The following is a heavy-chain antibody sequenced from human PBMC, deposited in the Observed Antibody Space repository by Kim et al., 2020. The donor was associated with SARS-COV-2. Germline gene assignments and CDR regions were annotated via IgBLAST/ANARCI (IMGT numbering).Heavy chain of an antibody. CDR2: INHSGST. V-gene: IGHV4-34*01. CDR3: ARGLVLRFLEWLLQGGDYGMDV. D-gene: IGHD3-3*01. Sequence: SETLSLTCAVYGGSFSGYYWSWIRQPPGKGLEWIGEINHSGSTNYNPSLKSRVTISVDTSKNQFSLKLSSVTAADTAVYYCARGLVLRFLEWLLQGGDYGMDVWGQGTTVTVSS. J-gene: IGHJ6*02. CDR1: GGSFSGYY.